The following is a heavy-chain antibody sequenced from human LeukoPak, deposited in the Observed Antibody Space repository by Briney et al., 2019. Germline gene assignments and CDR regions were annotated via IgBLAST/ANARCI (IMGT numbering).Heavy chain of an antibody. D-gene: IGHD1-14*01. CDR3: ARATTVQMAPYYFDY. V-gene: IGHV3-53*04. J-gene: IGHJ4*02. CDR2: IYSGGST. Sequence: GGSPRLSCAASGFTASANYMSWVRQAPGKGLEWVSVIYSGGSTYYADSVKGRFTISRHNSQNTVYLQMNSLTAEDTAVYYCARATTVQMAPYYFDYWGQGTLVTVSS. CDR1: GFTASANY.